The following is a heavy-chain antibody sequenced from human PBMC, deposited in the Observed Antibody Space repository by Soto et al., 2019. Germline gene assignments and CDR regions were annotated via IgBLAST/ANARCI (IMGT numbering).Heavy chain of an antibody. CDR2: ISSSSTYT. CDR1: GFTFSDYY. V-gene: IGHV3-11*05. J-gene: IGHJ6*02. D-gene: IGHD2-8*02. Sequence: QVQLVESGGGLVKPGGSLRLSCAVAGFTFSDYYMSWISQAPGKGLEWVSYISSSSTYTNYADSVKGRFTISRDNAKNSLYRQMNSLRVEDTAVYYCARDLLAYAMDLWGQGPAVTVSS. CDR3: ARDLLAYAMDL.